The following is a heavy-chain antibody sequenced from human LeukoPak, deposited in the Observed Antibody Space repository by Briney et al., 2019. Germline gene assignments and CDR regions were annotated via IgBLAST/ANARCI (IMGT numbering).Heavy chain of an antibody. CDR1: GGSISSGSYY. V-gene: IGHV4-61*02. Sequence: SETLSLTCTVSGGSISSGSYYWSWIRQPAGKGLEWIGRIYTSGSTNYNPSLKSRVTISVDTSKNQFSLKLSSVTAADTAVYYCARHQRRILLRSPFDPWGQGTLVTVSS. J-gene: IGHJ5*02. CDR2: IYTSGST. D-gene: IGHD2-15*01. CDR3: ARHQRRILLRSPFDP.